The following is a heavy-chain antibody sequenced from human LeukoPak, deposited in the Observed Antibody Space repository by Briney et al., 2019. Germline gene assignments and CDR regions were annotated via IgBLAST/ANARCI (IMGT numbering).Heavy chain of an antibody. CDR3: AKDKRYSGYDPFDY. V-gene: IGHV3-43*02. CDR2: ISGDGGST. D-gene: IGHD5-12*01. CDR1: GFTFDDYA. J-gene: IGHJ4*02. Sequence: PGGSLRLSCAASGFTFDDYAMHWVRQAPGKSLEWVSLISGDGGSTYYADSVKGRFTISRDNSKNSLYLQMNSLRTEDTALYYCAKDKRYSGYDPFDYWGQGTLVTVSS.